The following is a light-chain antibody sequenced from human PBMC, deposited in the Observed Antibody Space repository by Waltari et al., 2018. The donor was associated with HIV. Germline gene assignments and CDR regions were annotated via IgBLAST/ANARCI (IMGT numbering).Light chain of an antibody. V-gene: IGLV1-51*01. CDR3: GTWDSSLNAGV. CDR2: DND. CDR1: SSNLANNY. Sequence: QSMLTQPPSVSAAPGQKVTISCSGSSSNLANNYVSWYQHLPGAAPKLVIYDNDNRPSGIPDLFSGSKSGASATLVITGLQTGDEGDYYCGTWDSSLNAGVFGGGTKLTVL. J-gene: IGLJ3*02.